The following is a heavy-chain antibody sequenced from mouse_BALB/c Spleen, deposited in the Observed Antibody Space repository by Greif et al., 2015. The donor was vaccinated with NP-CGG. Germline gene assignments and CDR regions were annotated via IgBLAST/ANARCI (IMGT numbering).Heavy chain of an antibody. Sequence: EVQLQQSGAELVKPGASVKLSCTASGFNIKDTYMHWVKQRPEQGLEWIGRIDPANGNTKYDPKFHGKATITADTSSNTAYLQLSSLTSEDTAVYYCARWDWYFDVWGAGTTVTVSS. CDR3: ARWDWYFDV. V-gene: IGHV14-3*02. CDR1: GFNIKDTY. J-gene: IGHJ1*01. CDR2: IDPANGNT.